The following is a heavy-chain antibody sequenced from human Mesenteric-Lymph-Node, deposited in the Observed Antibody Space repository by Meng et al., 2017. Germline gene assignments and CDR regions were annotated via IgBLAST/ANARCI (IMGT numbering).Heavy chain of an antibody. J-gene: IGHJ5*02. CDR3: ARGGWYPDL. V-gene: IGHV3-7*01. Sequence: GESLKISCAASGFTFSSYWMSWVRQAPGKGLEWVANIKQDGSEKYYVDSVKGRFTISRDNAKNSLYLQMNSLRAEDTAVYYCARGGWYPDLWGQGTLVTVSS. CDR2: IKQDGSEK. CDR1: GFTFSSYW. D-gene: IGHD6-19*01.